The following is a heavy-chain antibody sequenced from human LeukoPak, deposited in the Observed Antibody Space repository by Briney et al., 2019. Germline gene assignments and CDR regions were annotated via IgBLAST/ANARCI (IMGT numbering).Heavy chain of an antibody. Sequence: GGSLRLSCAASGFTFSSYAMHWVRQAPGKGLEWVAVISYDGSNKYYADSVKGRFTISRDNSKNTLYLQMNSLRAEDTAVYYCASVEATDYYYYGVDVWGQGTTVTVSS. CDR2: ISYDGSNK. CDR1: GFTFSSYA. V-gene: IGHV3-30-3*01. CDR3: ASVEATDYYYYGVDV. J-gene: IGHJ6*02.